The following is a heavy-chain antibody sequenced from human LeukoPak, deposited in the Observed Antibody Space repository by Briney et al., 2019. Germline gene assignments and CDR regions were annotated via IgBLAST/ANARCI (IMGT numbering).Heavy chain of an antibody. V-gene: IGHV3-30*18. CDR2: ISYDGSNK. D-gene: IGHD6-19*01. J-gene: IGHJ4*02. CDR1: GFTFRSYG. CDR3: AKDSGSGSVDY. Sequence: GGSLRLSCAASGFTFRSYGMHWVRQAPGKGLEWVAVISYDGSNKYYADSVKGRFTISRDNSKNTLYLQINSLRAEDTAVYCCAKDSGSGSVDYWGQGTLVTVSS.